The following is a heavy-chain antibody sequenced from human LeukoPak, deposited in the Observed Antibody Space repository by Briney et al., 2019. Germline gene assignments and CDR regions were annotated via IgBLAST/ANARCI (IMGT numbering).Heavy chain of an antibody. CDR3: ASTPSSSSREAFDI. CDR1: GYTFTSYA. CDR2: IIPIFGTA. Sequence: SVKVSCKTSGYTFTSYAISWVRQAPGQGLEWMGGIIPIFGTANYAQKFQGRVTITTDESTSTAYMELSSLRSEDTAVYYCASTPSSSSREAFDIWGRGTMVTVSS. J-gene: IGHJ3*02. D-gene: IGHD6-6*01. V-gene: IGHV1-69*05.